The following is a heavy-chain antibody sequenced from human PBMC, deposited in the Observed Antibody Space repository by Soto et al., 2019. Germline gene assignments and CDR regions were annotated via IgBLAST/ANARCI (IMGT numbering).Heavy chain of an antibody. J-gene: IGHJ4*02. Sequence: WGSLRLSSAASGFTFSRHAMSWVRPAPGKGLEWVSVISGSGGSTYYADSVMGRFTISRDNSKNTLYLQMNSLRAEDMAVCYCASQSGYDWDYFDYWGQGTLVTVSS. CDR1: GFTFSRHA. CDR2: ISGSGGST. CDR3: ASQSGYDWDYFDY. D-gene: IGHD5-12*01. V-gene: IGHV3-23*01.